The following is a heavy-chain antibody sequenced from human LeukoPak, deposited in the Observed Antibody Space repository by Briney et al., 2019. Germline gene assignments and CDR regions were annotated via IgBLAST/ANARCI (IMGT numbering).Heavy chain of an antibody. Sequence: GGSLRLSCAASGFTFSSYEMNWVRQAPGKGLEWVSYISSSGSTIYYADSVKGRFTISRDNAKNSLYLQMNSLRAEDTAVYYCAADTVTIRGALSYWGQGTLVTVSS. V-gene: IGHV3-48*03. D-gene: IGHD4-17*01. CDR1: GFTFSSYE. CDR2: ISSSGSTI. J-gene: IGHJ4*02. CDR3: AADTVTIRGALSY.